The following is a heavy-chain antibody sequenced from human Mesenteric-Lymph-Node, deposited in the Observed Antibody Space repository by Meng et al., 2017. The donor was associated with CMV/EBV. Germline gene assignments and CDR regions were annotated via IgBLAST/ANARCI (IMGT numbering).Heavy chain of an antibody. CDR2: IDWDDDK. CDR1: GFSLSTSGMR. Sequence: SGPTLVKPTQTLTLTCTFSGFSLSTSGMRVSWIRQPPGKALEWLARIDWDDDKFYSTSLKTRLTISKDTSKNQVVLTMTNMDPVDTATYYCARSRPIFGVVYQYYFDYWGQGTLVTVSS. V-gene: IGHV2-70D*14. CDR3: ARSRPIFGVVYQYYFDY. J-gene: IGHJ4*02. D-gene: IGHD3-3*01.